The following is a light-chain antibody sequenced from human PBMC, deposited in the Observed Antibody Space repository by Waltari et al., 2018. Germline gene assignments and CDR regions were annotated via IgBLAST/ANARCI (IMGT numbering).Light chain of an antibody. V-gene: IGKV1-5*03. Sequence: DIQMTQSPSTLSASVGDRVTITCRASQSISSWLAWYQQKPGTAPKLLIYKESTLESGVPSRFSGSGSGTEFTLTINSLQPDDFATYYCQQYNGYWTFGQGTKVEIK. CDR3: QQYNGYWT. J-gene: IGKJ1*01. CDR2: KES. CDR1: QSISSW.